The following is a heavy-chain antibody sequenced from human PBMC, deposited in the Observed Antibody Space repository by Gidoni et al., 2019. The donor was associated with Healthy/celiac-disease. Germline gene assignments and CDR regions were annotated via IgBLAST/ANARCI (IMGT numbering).Heavy chain of an antibody. CDR2: INSDGSST. J-gene: IGHJ6*02. CDR1: GFTFSSYW. Sequence: EVQLVESGGGLVQPGGSLRLSCAASGFTFSSYWMHWVRQAPGKGLVWVSRINSDGSSTSYADSVKGRFTISRDNAKNTLYLQMNSLRAEDTAVYYCASTYPRNSSSWYYYYYGMDVWGQGTTVTVSS. CDR3: ASTYPRNSSSWYYYYYGMDV. V-gene: IGHV3-74*01. D-gene: IGHD6-13*01.